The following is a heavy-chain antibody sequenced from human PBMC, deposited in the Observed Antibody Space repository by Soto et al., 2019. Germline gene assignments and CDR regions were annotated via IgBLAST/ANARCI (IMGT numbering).Heavy chain of an antibody. CDR3: AREYDFLKKGDYYYYMDV. V-gene: IGHV4-39*02. J-gene: IGHJ6*03. D-gene: IGHD3-9*01. CDR1: GGSISSSSYY. Sequence: SETLSLTCTVSGGSISSSSYYWGWIRQPPGKGLEWIGSIYYSGSTYYNPSLKSRVTISVDTSKNQFSLKLSSVTAADTAVYYCAREYDFLKKGDYYYYMDVWGKGTTVTVSS. CDR2: IYYSGST.